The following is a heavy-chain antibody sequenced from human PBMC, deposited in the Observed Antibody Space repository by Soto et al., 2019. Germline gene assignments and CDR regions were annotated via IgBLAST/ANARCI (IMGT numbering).Heavy chain of an antibody. Sequence: GGSLRLSCAASGFTFSSYAMSWVRQAPGKGLEWVSGISGSGYSTYYADSVKGRFTISRDNAKDSLSLQMNSLRAEDTAVYYCARETHFDLWGRGTLVTVSS. V-gene: IGHV3-23*01. CDR3: ARETHFDL. CDR1: GFTFSSYA. CDR2: ISGSGYST. J-gene: IGHJ2*01.